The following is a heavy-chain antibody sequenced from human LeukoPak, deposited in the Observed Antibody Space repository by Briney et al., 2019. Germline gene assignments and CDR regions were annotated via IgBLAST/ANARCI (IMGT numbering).Heavy chain of an antibody. D-gene: IGHD2-15*01. Sequence: PSETLSLTCAVYGGSFSGYYWSWIRQPPGKGLEWIGEINYSGSTKHNPSLKSRVTISVDTSKNQFSLKLNSVTAADTAVYYCARGVCSGGSCYSEWNYWGQGTLVTVSS. V-gene: IGHV4-34*01. J-gene: IGHJ4*02. CDR3: ARGVCSGGSCYSEWNY. CDR2: INYSGST. CDR1: GGSFSGYY.